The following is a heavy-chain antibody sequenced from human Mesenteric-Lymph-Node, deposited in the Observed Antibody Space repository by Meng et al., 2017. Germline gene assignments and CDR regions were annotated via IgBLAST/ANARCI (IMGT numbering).Heavy chain of an antibody. CDR1: GYTFTSYG. Sequence: ASVKVSCKASGYTFTSYGISWVRQAPGQGLEGMGWISAYNGNTNYAQKLQGRVTMTTDTSTSTAYMELSRLRSDDTAVYYCARDHYDILTGYHPFDYWGQGTLVTVSS. V-gene: IGHV1-18*01. CDR3: ARDHYDILTGYHPFDY. D-gene: IGHD3-9*01. J-gene: IGHJ4*02. CDR2: ISAYNGNT.